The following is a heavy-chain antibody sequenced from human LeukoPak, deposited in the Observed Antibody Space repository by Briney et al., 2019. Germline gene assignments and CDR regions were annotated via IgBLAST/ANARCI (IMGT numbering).Heavy chain of an antibody. CDR1: GGSISSNY. CDR2: IYTRGRT. V-gene: IGHV4-4*07. CDR3: ARDGRGYASSWFFDL. J-gene: IGHJ4*02. Sequence: PSETLSLTCTVSGGSISSNYWSWVRQPAGKGLEGIGRIYTRGRTNYNPSLKSRVTLSVDTSRNQFSLRLSSVTAADTAVYYCARDGRGYASSWFFDLWGQGTLVTVSS. D-gene: IGHD6-13*01.